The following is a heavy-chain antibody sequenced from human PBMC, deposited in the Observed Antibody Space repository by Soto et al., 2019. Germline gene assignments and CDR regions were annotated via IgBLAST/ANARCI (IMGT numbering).Heavy chain of an antibody. CDR2: IIPIFGTA. V-gene: IGHV1-69*12. CDR1: GGTFSSYA. J-gene: IGHJ6*02. CDR3: ARGEYGDLLYYYYGMAV. Sequence: QVQLVQSGAEVKKPGSSVKVSCKASGGTFSSYAISWVRQAPGQGLEWMGGIIPIFGTANYAQKFQGRVTMTADDYPSTADLERSSLSSEDTAVYYCARGEYGDLLYYYYGMAVWGQGTTVTVSS. D-gene: IGHD4-17*01.